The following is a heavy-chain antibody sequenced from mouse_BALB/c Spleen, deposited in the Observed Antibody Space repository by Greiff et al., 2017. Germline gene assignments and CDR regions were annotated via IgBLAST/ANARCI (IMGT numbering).Heavy chain of an antibody. CDR2: ISSGGSYT. CDR1: GFTFSSYA. CDR3: ARKGVGENYFDY. V-gene: IGHV5-9-4*01. Sequence: EVQVVESGGGLVKPGGSLKLSCAASGFTFSSYAMSWVRQSPEKRLEWVAEISSGGSYTYYPDTVTGRFTISRDNAKNTLYLEMSSLRSEDTAMYYCARKGVGENYFDYWGQGTTLTVSS. D-gene: IGHD3-1*01. J-gene: IGHJ2*01.